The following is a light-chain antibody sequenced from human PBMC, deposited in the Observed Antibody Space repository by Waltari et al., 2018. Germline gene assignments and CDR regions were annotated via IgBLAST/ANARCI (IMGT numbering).Light chain of an antibody. CDR1: QSIRSN. CDR3: QQYDNWLGT. Sequence: IVTTQSRSTFTVFPGDRATLSCRASQSIRSNLAWYQHKPGQAPKLLIYGASTRATGIPARFSGSGSGTEFTLTISSLQSEDFAVYFCQQYDNWLGTFGQGTKVEIK. V-gene: IGKV3-15*01. J-gene: IGKJ1*01. CDR2: GAS.